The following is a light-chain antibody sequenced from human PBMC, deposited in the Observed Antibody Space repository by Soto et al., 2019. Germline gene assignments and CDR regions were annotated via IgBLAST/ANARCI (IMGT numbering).Light chain of an antibody. Sequence: DIQMTQSPSSVSASVGDRVTITCRASQGISNWLGWYQQKPGQAPKLLIYSASSLQSGVPSRFRGSGSGTEFSLPISSLQPEDFETYYCQQANSFPLTFGGGTKVEIK. J-gene: IGKJ4*01. CDR1: QGISNW. CDR2: SAS. V-gene: IGKV1-12*01. CDR3: QQANSFPLT.